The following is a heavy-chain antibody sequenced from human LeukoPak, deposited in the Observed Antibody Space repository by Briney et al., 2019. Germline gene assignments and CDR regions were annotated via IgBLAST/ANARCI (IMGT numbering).Heavy chain of an antibody. CDR1: GYTFTGYY. V-gene: IGHV1-2*02. CDR3: ARAVVTSPRSAFDI. J-gene: IGHJ3*02. CDR2: INPNSGGT. D-gene: IGHD4-23*01. Sequence: GASVKVSCKASGYTFTGYYMHWVRQAPGQGLEWMGWINPNSGGTNYAQKFQGRVTMTRDMSTSTVYMELSSLRSEDTAVYYCARAVVTSPRSAFDIWGQGTMVTVSS.